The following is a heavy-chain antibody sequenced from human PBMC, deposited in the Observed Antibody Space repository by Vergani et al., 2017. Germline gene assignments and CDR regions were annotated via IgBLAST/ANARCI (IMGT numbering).Heavy chain of an antibody. CDR2: ISYDGTQK. CDR3: ATKSCGTPGCQIGYFRE. J-gene: IGHJ1*01. CDR1: GFTSSYSG. D-gene: IGHD1-1*01. V-gene: IGHV3-30*03. Sequence: QVHLLESGGGVVQPGRSLRLSCVVSGFTSSYSGMHWVRQAPGKGLEWVAVISYDGTQKYYADSVKGRFTISRDNSKSTLYLQMNSLRTEDTAVYYCATKSCGTPGCQIGYFREWGQGTLVTVSS.